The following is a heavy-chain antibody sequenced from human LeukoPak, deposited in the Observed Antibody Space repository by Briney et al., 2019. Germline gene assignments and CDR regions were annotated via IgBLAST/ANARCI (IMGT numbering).Heavy chain of an antibody. J-gene: IGHJ6*02. Sequence: SETLSLTCTVSGGSISSYYWSWIRQPPGKGLEWIGYIYYSGSTNYNPSLKSRVTISVDTSKSQFSLKLSSVTAADTAVYYCARMVYDSSGYYRYNYGMDVWGQGTTVTVSS. CDR2: IYYSGST. D-gene: IGHD3-22*01. CDR1: GGSISSYY. V-gene: IGHV4-59*01. CDR3: ARMVYDSSGYYRYNYGMDV.